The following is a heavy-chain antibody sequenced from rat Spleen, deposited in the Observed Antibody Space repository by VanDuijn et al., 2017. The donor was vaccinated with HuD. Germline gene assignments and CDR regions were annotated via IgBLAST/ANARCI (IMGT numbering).Heavy chain of an antibody. CDR3: ARRHYGYTDYFDY. D-gene: IGHD1-9*01. Sequence: EVQLVESGGGLVQPGRSLKLSCAASGFTFSDYGMAWVRQAPTKGLEWVATISYGDRSGHSSTYYRDSVKGRFTISRSNAKSTLNLQRDSLRSEDTATYYCARRHYGYTDYFDYWGQGVMVTVSS. V-gene: IGHV5-29*01. J-gene: IGHJ2*01. CDR2: ISYGDRSGHSST. CDR1: GFTFSDYG.